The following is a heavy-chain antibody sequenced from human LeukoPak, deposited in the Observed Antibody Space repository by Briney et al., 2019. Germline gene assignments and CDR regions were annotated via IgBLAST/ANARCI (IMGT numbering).Heavy chain of an antibody. CDR2: IYHSGST. CDR1: GGSISSSNW. D-gene: IGHD1-26*01. V-gene: IGHV4-4*02. Sequence: SETLSLTCAVSGGSISSSNWWSWVRQPPGKGLEWIGEIYHSGSTNYNPSLKSRVTISVDTSKNQFSLKLSSVTAADTAVYYCARDRLVGATHAGWFDSWGQGTLVTVSS. J-gene: IGHJ5*01. CDR3: ARDRLVGATHAGWFDS.